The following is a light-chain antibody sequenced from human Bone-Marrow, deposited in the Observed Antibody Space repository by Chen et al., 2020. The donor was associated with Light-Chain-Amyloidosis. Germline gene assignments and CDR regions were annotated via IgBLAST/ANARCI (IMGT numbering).Light chain of an antibody. V-gene: IGKV4-1*01. J-gene: IGKJ4*01. CDR2: WAS. CDR1: QSVLYRSNNKNY. Sequence: IVMTQSQDSLAVSLGARATINCKSSQSVLYRSNNKNYLAWYQQKPGQPPKLLIYWASTRESGVPDRFSGSGSGTDFTLTISSLQAEDVAVYYCQQYYSTPLTFGGGTKVEIK. CDR3: QQYYSTPLT.